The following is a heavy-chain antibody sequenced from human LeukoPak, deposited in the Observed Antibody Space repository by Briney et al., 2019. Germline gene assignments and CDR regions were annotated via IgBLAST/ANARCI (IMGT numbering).Heavy chain of an antibody. CDR3: ARDSRYFDWLPLDY. D-gene: IGHD3-9*01. CDR2: INAGNGNT. V-gene: IGHV1-3*01. Sequence: GASVKVSCKASGYTFTSYAMHWVCQAPGQRLEWMGWINAGNGNTKYSQKFQGRVTITRDTSACTAYMELSSLRSEDTAVYYCARDSRYFDWLPLDYWGQGTLVTVSS. J-gene: IGHJ4*02. CDR1: GYTFTSYA.